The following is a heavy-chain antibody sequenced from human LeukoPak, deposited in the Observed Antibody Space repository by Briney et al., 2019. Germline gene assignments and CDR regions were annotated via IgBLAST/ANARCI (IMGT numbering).Heavy chain of an antibody. CDR2: IYYSGST. V-gene: IGHV4-59*08. Sequence: SETLSLTCAVYGGSFSGYYWSWIRQPPGKGLEWIGYIYYSGSTNYNPSLKSRVTISVDTSKNQFSLKLSSVTAADTAVYYCARRKGGSEAVDYWGQGTLVTVSS. D-gene: IGHD5-12*01. J-gene: IGHJ4*02. CDR1: GGSFSGYY. CDR3: ARRKGGSEAVDY.